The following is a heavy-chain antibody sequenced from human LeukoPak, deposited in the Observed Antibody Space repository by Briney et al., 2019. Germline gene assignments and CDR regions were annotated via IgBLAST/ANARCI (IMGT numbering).Heavy chain of an antibody. V-gene: IGHV3-74*01. CDR1: GFTFSNSW. D-gene: IGHD3-10*01. J-gene: IGHJ6*02. CDR2: INSDGSST. CDR3: ARDYGRSRDYGMDV. Sequence: PGGSLRLSCTASGFTFSNSWMHWVRHAPGEGLVWVSRINSDGSSTSYADSVKGRFTISRDNAKNTLYLQMNSLRVEDTAVYYCARDYGRSRDYGMDVWGPGTTVTVSS.